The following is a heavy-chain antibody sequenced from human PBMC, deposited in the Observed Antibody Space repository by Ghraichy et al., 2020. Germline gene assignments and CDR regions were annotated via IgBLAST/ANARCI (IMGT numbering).Heavy chain of an antibody. J-gene: IGHJ3*02. CDR2: IYHSGST. D-gene: IGHD3-10*01. CDR1: GYSISSGYY. CDR3: ARNITMVRGVFRDPSPARGDAFDI. V-gene: IGHV4-38-2*02. Sequence: SETLSLTCTVSGYSISSGYYWGWIRQPPGKGLEWIGSIYHSGSTYYNPSLKSRVTISVDTSKNQFSLKLSSVTAADTAVYYCARNITMVRGVFRDPSPARGDAFDIWGQGTMVTIAS.